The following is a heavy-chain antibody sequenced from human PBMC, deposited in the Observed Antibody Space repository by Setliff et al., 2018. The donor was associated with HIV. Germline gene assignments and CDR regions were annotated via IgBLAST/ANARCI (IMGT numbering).Heavy chain of an antibody. D-gene: IGHD2-21*01. V-gene: IGHV1-69*10. CDR2: VTPILHTT. Sequence: SVKVSCKSSGDTFCTYVFTWVRQAPGQGLEWMGGVTPILHTTNYAQKFQGRVTITADISTRTVYMELSSLTSEDTAIYYCARDHQTMLWLDYWGQGTLVTVSS. CDR1: GDTFCTYV. CDR3: ARDHQTMLWLDY. J-gene: IGHJ4*02.